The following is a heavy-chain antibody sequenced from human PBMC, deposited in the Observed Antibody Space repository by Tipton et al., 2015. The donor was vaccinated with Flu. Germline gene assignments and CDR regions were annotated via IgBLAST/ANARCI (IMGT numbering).Heavy chain of an antibody. J-gene: IGHJ4*02. CDR3: AKASGVLEWRSWTFDS. CDR1: GDSISTFY. CDR2: FFYGATT. Sequence: TLSLTCTVSGDSISTFYWGWIRQPPGKGLEWVGYFFYGATTKYSPSLKSRVTISIDTSKNHFSLNLSSVTAADTAVYYCAKASGVLEWRSWTFDSWGKGTLVTVSS. V-gene: IGHV4-59*01. D-gene: IGHD3-3*01.